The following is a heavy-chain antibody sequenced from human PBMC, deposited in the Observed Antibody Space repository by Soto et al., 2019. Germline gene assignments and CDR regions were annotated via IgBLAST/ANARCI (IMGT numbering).Heavy chain of an antibody. CDR3: AKRATGAYFDY. J-gene: IGHJ4*02. V-gene: IGHV3-48*01. D-gene: IGHD1-1*01. CDR1: GFTFSSYS. CDR2: ISRSSGAI. Sequence: GGSLRLSCAASGFTFSSYSMNWVRQAPGKGLEWVSHISRSSGAIYYADSVKGRFTISRDNAKNSLYLQMNSLRAEDTAVYYCAKRATGAYFDYWGQGTLVTVSS.